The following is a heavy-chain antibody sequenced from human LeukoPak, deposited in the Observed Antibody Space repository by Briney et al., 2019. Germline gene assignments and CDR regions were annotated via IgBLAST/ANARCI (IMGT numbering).Heavy chain of an antibody. CDR3: ARAVNNDFWSGSLPGNRFDY. Sequence: PSQTLSLTCTVSGGSISSGSYYWSWLRQPAGKGLEWIGRIYTSGSTNYDPSLKSRVTISVDTSKNQFSLKLSSVTAADTAVYYCARAVNNDFWSGSLPGNRFDYWGQGTLVTVSS. CDR1: GGSISSGSYY. J-gene: IGHJ4*02. D-gene: IGHD3-3*01. CDR2: IYTSGST. V-gene: IGHV4-61*02.